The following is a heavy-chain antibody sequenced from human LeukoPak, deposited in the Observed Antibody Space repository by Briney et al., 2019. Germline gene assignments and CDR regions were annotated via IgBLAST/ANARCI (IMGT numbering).Heavy chain of an antibody. CDR2: IYYSGST. J-gene: IGHJ6*02. CDR3: ARLSQGSSSWYGNYGMDV. D-gene: IGHD6-13*01. Sequence: SETLSLTCTVSGGSISSSSYYWGWIRQPPGKGLEWIVSIYYSGSTYYNPSLKSRVTISVDTSKNQFSLKLSSVTAADTAVYYCARLSQGSSSWYGNYGMDVWGQGTTVTVSS. V-gene: IGHV4-39*01. CDR1: GGSISSSSYY.